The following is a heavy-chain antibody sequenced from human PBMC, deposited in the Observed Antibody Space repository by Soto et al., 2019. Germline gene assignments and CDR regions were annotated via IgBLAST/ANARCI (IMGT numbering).Heavy chain of an antibody. D-gene: IGHD3-10*01. CDR1: GFTFSSYW. J-gene: IGHJ5*02. V-gene: IGHV3-7*01. CDR2: IKQDGSEK. CDR3: AREPEGLVGGFDP. Sequence: EVQLVESGGGLVQPGGSLRLSCAASGFTFSSYWMSWVRQAPGKGLEWVANIKQDGSEKFYVDSVKGRFTISRDNAKKSLYLQMNSLTAEDTAVYYCAREPEGLVGGFDPWGQGTLVTVSS.